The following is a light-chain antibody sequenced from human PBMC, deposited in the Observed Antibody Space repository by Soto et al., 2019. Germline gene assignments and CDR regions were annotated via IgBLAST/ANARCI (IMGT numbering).Light chain of an antibody. V-gene: IGKV3-20*01. J-gene: IGKJ5*01. CDR3: QQYGSSPLT. CDR1: QSINSK. Sequence: EIVLPQSPATLSVSPGEIATLSCRASQSINSKLAWYQQKPGQAPRLLIYGASSRATGIPDRFSGSGSGTDFTLTISRLEPEDFAVYYCQQYGSSPLTFGQGTRLEIK. CDR2: GAS.